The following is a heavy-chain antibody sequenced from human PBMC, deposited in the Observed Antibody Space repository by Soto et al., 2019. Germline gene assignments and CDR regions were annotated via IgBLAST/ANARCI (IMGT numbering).Heavy chain of an antibody. V-gene: IGHV4-30-2*01. CDR1: GGSISGGGFS. Sequence: PWETLSLTCAVSGGSISGGGFSWSWIRQPPGKGLEWIGYILHTGGTQYNPSLKSRVSMSVDKSKNQFSLHLTSVTAADTAVYYCARLQFGEGFDYWGQGALVTVSS. CDR3: ARLQFGEGFDY. J-gene: IGHJ4*02. D-gene: IGHD3-10*01. CDR2: ILHTGGT.